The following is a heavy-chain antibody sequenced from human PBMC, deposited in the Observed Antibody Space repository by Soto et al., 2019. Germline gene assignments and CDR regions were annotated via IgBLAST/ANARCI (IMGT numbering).Heavy chain of an antibody. Sequence: QVQLQESGPGLVKPSETLSLTCTVSGGSVSSGSYYWSWIRQPPGKGLEWIGYIYYSGRTNYNPSLKSRVTISVDTSKNQFSLKLSSVTAADTAVYYCARAIIAAAPKSWGQGTLVTVSS. CDR1: GGSVSSGSYY. V-gene: IGHV4-61*01. D-gene: IGHD6-13*01. CDR3: ARAIIAAAPKS. J-gene: IGHJ4*02. CDR2: IYYSGRT.